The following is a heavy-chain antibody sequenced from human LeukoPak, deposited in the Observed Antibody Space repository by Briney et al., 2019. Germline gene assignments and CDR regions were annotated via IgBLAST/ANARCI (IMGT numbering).Heavy chain of an antibody. D-gene: IGHD6-19*01. Sequence: GESLKSSCKGSGYSFTNYWISWVRQMPGKGLEWMGRIDPSDSYTNYSPSFQGHVTISADKSISTAYLQWSSLKASDTAMYYCATSRIAVPDYWGQGTLVTVSS. V-gene: IGHV5-10-1*01. J-gene: IGHJ4*02. CDR2: IDPSDSYT. CDR1: GYSFTNYW. CDR3: ATSRIAVPDY.